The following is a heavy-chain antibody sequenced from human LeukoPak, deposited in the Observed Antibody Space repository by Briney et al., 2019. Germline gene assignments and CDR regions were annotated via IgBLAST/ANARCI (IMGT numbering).Heavy chain of an antibody. J-gene: IGHJ1*01. Sequence: PGGSLRLSCAASGFTVSTNYMSWVRQAPGKGLEWVSIIFSGGSTYYADSVKGRFTVSRDNSRNTLYLQMSSLRAEDMAMYYCVRDRGSGSYGYFQNWGQGTLVTVSS. V-gene: IGHV3-53*01. CDR2: IFSGGST. CDR3: VRDRGSGSYGYFQN. CDR1: GFTVSTNY. D-gene: IGHD3-10*01.